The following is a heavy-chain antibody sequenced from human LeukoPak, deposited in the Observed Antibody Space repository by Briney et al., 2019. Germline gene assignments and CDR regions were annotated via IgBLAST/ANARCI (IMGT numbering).Heavy chain of an antibody. D-gene: IGHD3-10*01. CDR3: ARGEESLLWFGELGRIYYYGMDV. CDR2: ISYDGSNK. J-gene: IGHJ6*02. V-gene: IGHV3-30-3*01. CDR1: GFTFSSYA. Sequence: GGSLRLSCAASGFTFSSYAMHWVRQAPGKGLEWVAVISYDGSNKYYADSVKGRFTISRDNSKNTLYLQMNSLRAEDTAVYYCARGEESLLWFGELGRIYYYGMDVWGQGTTVTVSS.